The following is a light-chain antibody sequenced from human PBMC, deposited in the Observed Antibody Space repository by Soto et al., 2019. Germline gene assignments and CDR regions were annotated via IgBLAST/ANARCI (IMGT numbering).Light chain of an antibody. J-gene: IGLJ1*01. Sequence: QSVLTQPASVSGSPGQSITISCTGNSSDVGYHNYVSWYRQHPGKAPRLMIYEVNNRPSGVSNRFSGSKSGNTASLTISGLQAEDEADYYCSSCTSSTTLLYVFGTGTKVAVL. CDR3: SSCTSSTTLLYV. CDR2: EVN. CDR1: SSDVGYHNY. V-gene: IGLV2-14*01.